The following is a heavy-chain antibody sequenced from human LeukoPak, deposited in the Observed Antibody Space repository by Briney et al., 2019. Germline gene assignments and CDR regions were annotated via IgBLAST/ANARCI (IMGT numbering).Heavy chain of an antibody. CDR2: INHSGST. V-gene: IGHV4-34*01. CDR3: ARVTTKNCSSTSCYVNWFDP. CDR1: GGSFSGYY. D-gene: IGHD2-2*01. J-gene: IGHJ5*02. Sequence: SETLSLTCAVYGGSFSGYYWSWIRQPPGKGLEWIGEINHSGSTNYNPSLKSRVTISVDTSKNQFSLKLSSVTAADTAVYYCARVTTKNCSSTSCYVNWFDPWGQGTLVTVSS.